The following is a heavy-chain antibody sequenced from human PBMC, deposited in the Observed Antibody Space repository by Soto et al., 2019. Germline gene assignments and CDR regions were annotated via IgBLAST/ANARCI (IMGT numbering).Heavy chain of an antibody. D-gene: IGHD4-17*01. CDR3: ARLDFYRYDYYYMDV. V-gene: IGHV4-59*08. CDR1: GGSISSYY. J-gene: IGHJ6*03. Sequence: PSETLSLTCTVSGGSISSYYWSWIRQPPGKGLEWIGYIYYSGSTNYNPSLKSRVTISVDTSKNQFSLKLSSVTAADTAVYYCARLDFYRYDYYYMDVWGKGTTVNVSS. CDR2: IYYSGST.